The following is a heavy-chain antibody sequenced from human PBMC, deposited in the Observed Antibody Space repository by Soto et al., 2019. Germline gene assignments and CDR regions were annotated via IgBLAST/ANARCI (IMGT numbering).Heavy chain of an antibody. CDR3: ARGRIVVVPAADSYAFDI. J-gene: IGHJ3*02. V-gene: IGHV4-34*01. CDR1: GGSFSGYY. D-gene: IGHD2-2*01. CDR2: INHSGST. Sequence: QVQLQQWGAGLLKPSETLSLTCAVYGGSFSGYYWSWIRQPPGKGLEWMGEINHSGSTNYNPSLKSRVTISVDTSKNQFSLKLSSVTAADTAVYYCARGRIVVVPAADSYAFDIWGQGTMVTVSS.